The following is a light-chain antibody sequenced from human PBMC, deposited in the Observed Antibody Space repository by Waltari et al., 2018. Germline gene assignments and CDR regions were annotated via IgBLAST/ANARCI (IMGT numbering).Light chain of an antibody. CDR1: NIGTSS. CDR2: YDR. J-gene: IGLJ1*01. CDR3: HVWHPHVDPGV. V-gene: IGLV3-21*04. Sequence: SYVVTQPPSVSVAPGETATITCGGDNIGTSSVHWYQQKAGQTPVLVSFYDRDRPSGIPDRLSGSNAWKTATLTISRVEAGDEARYYCHVWHPHVDPGVFGTGTEVTVL.